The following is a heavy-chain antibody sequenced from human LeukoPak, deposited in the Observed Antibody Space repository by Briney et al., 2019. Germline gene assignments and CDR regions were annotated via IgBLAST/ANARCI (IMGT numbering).Heavy chain of an antibody. Sequence: GGSLRLSCAASGFTFNNYAMNWVRQAPGKGLEWVSSISGGGETTYYADSAKGRITISRDNSQNTLYLQMNSLRAEDTAVYYCARDYADYVGYFFFDYWGQGTLVTVSS. CDR3: ARDYADYVGYFFFDY. CDR1: GFTFNNYA. D-gene: IGHD4-17*01. J-gene: IGHJ4*02. CDR2: ISGGGETT. V-gene: IGHV3-23*01.